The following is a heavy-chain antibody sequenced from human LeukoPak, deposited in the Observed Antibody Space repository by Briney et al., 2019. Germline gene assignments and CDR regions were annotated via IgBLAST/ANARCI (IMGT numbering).Heavy chain of an antibody. D-gene: IGHD3-10*01. J-gene: IGHJ6*02. CDR2: ISSSSSNI. Sequence: GGSLRLSCAASGFTFSIYSMNWVRQAPGKGLEWVSSISSSSSNIYYADSVKGRFTISRDNAKNSLYLQMNSLRAEDTAVYYCASHYGSGYYGMDVWGQGTTVTVSS. CDR3: ASHYGSGYYGMDV. CDR1: GFTFSIYS. V-gene: IGHV3-21*06.